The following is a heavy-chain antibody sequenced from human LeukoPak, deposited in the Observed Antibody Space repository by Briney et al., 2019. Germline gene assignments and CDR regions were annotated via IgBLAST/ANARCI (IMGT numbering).Heavy chain of an antibody. CDR2: IIPIFGTA. J-gene: IGHJ5*02. V-gene: IGHV1-69*05. CDR3: ARGGKGATTLFDP. Sequence: SVKVSCKASGGTFSSYAISWVRQAPGQGLEWMGGIIPIFGTANYAQKFQGRVTITTDESTSTAYMELSSLRSEDTAVYYCARGGKGATTLFDPWGQGTLVTVSS. D-gene: IGHD1-26*01. CDR1: GGTFSSYA.